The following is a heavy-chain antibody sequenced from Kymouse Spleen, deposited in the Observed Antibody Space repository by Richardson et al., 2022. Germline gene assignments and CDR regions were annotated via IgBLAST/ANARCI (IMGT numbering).Heavy chain of an antibody. V-gene: IGHV4-39*01. Sequence: QLQLQESGPGLVKPSETLSLTCTVSGGSISSSSYYWGWIRQPPGKGLEWIGSIYYSGSTYYNPSLKSRVTISVDTSKNQFSLKLSSVTAADTAVYYCARHGTGLGFLEWSFDYWGQGTLVTVSS. CDR2: IYYSGST. CDR1: GGSISSSSYY. CDR3: ARHGTGLGFLEWSFDY. D-gene: IGHD3-3*01. J-gene: IGHJ4*02.